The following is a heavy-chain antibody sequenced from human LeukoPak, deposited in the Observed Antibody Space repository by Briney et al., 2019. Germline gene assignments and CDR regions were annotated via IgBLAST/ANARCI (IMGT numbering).Heavy chain of an antibody. CDR1: GFTFSSYS. D-gene: IGHD6-6*01. V-gene: IGHV3-21*01. CDR2: ISSSSSYI. CDR3: ARELGRIAAHMDV. Sequence: GGSLRLSCAASGFTFSSYSMNWVRQAPGKGLEWVSSISSSSSYIYYADSVKGRFTISRDNAKNSLYLQMNSLRAEDTAVYYCARELGRIAAHMDVWGKGTTVTVSS. J-gene: IGHJ6*03.